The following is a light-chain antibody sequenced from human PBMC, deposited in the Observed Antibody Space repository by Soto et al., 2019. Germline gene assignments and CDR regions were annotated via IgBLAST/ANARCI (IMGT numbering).Light chain of an antibody. CDR3: QQYGTTPRT. CDR2: GAA. J-gene: IGKJ1*01. Sequence: EIVLTQSPGTLSFSPVEMATLSCRASQSVSNSYVAWYQQKPGQAPRLLIYGAASRATGIPDRFSGSGSGTVFTLTISRLEPEDFAVYYCQQYGTTPRTFGQGTKVDIK. V-gene: IGKV3-20*01. CDR1: QSVSNSY.